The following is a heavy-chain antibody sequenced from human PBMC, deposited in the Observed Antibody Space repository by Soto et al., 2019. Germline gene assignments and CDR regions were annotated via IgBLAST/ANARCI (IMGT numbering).Heavy chain of an antibody. CDR1: GASITSYW. CDR2: IYPAASDT. V-gene: IGHV5-51*01. D-gene: IGHD5-18*01. J-gene: IGHJ5*02. CDR3: ASALRGYTDFEP. Sequence: GESLKIFWTGSGASITSYWIGWVREMPGKGLERMGIIYPAASDTRYSPPFQGQDTVSADKSMITAYLQWSSLQAPDTAMSYCASALRGYTDFEPLGEGTLVSVSA.